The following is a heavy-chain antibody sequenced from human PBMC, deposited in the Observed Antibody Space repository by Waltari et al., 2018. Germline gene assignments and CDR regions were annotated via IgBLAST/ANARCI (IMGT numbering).Heavy chain of an antibody. CDR1: GYTFTSYA. J-gene: IGHJ4*02. CDR3: AREAYCGGDCYLLIY. Sequence: QVQLVQSGAEVKKPGASVKVSCKASGYTFTSYAMHWVRQAPGQRLEWMGWINAGNGNTRYSQKFQGRVTITRDRSASTAYMELSSLRSEDTAVYYCAREAYCGGDCYLLIYWGQGTLVTVSS. CDR2: INAGNGNT. V-gene: IGHV1-3*01. D-gene: IGHD2-21*01.